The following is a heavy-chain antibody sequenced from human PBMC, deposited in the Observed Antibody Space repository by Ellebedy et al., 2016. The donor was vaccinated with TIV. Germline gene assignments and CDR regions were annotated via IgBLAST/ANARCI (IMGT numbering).Heavy chain of an antibody. J-gene: IGHJ4*02. D-gene: IGHD2-15*01. Sequence: ASVKVSCXASGYTFTNHGISWVRQAPGKGLEWMGWISAYNGNTKYAQKLQDRVTMTADTSSNTAYMELRSLRSDDTAVYYCARWDHHCSGGSCYDYWGQGTLVTVSS. CDR2: ISAYNGNT. CDR3: ARWDHHCSGGSCYDY. CDR1: GYTFTNHG. V-gene: IGHV1-18*01.